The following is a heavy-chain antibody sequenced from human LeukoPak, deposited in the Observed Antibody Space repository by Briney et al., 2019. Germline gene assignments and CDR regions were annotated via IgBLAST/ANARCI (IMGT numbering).Heavy chain of an antibody. CDR3: ARDRFWSRDYKSGGPLHYFDY. CDR1: GFTFSTYS. D-gene: IGHD3-10*01. CDR2: ISYDGSSK. V-gene: IGHV3-30-3*01. Sequence: GVSLRLSCAASGFTFSTYSMHWLPQAPGKGLEWLSVISYDGSSKYFADSVKGRFTISRDNSENNLYLQLNSLRVEDTDVYSCARDRFWSRDYKSGGPLHYFDYWGLGTLVTVSS. J-gene: IGHJ4*02.